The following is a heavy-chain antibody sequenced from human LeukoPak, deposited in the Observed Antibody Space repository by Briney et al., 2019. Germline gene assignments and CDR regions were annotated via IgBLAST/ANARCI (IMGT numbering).Heavy chain of an antibody. CDR2: IIPIFGTA. Sequence: SVKVSCKASGGTFSSYAISWVRQPPGQGLEWMGRIIPIFGTANYAQKFQGRVTITADKSTSTAYMELSSLRSEDTAVYYCARVLGSGWGYWGQGTLVTVSS. V-gene: IGHV1-69*06. J-gene: IGHJ4*02. CDR3: ARVLGSGWGY. CDR1: GGTFSSYA. D-gene: IGHD6-19*01.